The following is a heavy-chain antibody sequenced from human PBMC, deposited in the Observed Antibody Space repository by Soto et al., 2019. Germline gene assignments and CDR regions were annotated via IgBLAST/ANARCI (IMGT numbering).Heavy chain of an antibody. Sequence: ASVKVSCKASGYTFTSYAMHWVRQAPGQRLEWMGWINAGNGNTKYSQKFQDRVTITRDTSASTAYMKLSSVTAADTAVYYCARRYGRGSYCDYWGQGTLVTVSS. D-gene: IGHD3-10*01. J-gene: IGHJ4*02. CDR1: GYTFTSYA. CDR2: INAGNGNT. CDR3: ARRYGRGSYCDY. V-gene: IGHV1-3*01.